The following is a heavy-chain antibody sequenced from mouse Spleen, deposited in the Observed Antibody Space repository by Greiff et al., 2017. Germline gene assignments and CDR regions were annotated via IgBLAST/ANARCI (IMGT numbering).Heavy chain of an antibody. D-gene: IGHD4-1*01. CDR1: GYTFTSYW. CDR3: ARGLGQNFDY. CDR2: IDPSDSYT. J-gene: IGHJ2*01. V-gene: IGHV1-69*01. Sequence: VQLQQPGAELVMPGASVKLSCKASGYTFTSYWMHWVKQRPGQGLEWIGEIDPSDSYTNYNQKFKGKATLTVDKSSSTAYMQLSSLTSEDSAVYYCARGLGQNFDYWGQGTTLTVSS.